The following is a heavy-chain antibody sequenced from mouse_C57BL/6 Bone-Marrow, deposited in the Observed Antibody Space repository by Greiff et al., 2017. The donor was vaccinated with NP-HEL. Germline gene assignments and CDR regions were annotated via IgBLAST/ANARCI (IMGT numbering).Heavy chain of an antibody. V-gene: IGHV5-6*01. J-gene: IGHJ3*01. Sequence: EVQGVESGGDLVKPGGSLQLSCAASGFTFSSYGMSWVRQTPDKRLEWVATISSGGSYTYYPDSVKGRFTISRDNANTTLYLQRSSLKSEDTARDYCAIHKRAWFADWGQGTLVTFSS. CDR3: AIHKRAWFAD. CDR2: ISSGGSYT. CDR1: GFTFSSYG.